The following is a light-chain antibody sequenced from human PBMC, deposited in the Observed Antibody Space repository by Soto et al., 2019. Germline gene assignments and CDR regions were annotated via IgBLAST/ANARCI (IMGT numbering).Light chain of an antibody. CDR1: SSDVGGYNY. V-gene: IGLV2-14*01. CDR3: SSYTSSSIDYV. J-gene: IGLJ1*01. Sequence: QSALTQPASVSGSPGQSITISCTGTSSDVGGYNYVSWYQQHPGKAPKLMIYEVSNRPSGVSNRFSGSKSGNTASLTISGIQADDEADYYCSSYTSSSIDYVFATGTKLTVL. CDR2: EVS.